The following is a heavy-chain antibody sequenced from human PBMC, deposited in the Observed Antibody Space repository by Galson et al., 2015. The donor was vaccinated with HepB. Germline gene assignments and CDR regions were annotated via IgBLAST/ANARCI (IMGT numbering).Heavy chain of an antibody. D-gene: IGHD6-13*01. Sequence: LSLTCTVSGGSISSYYWSWIRQPPGKGLEWIGYIYYSGSTNYNPSLKSRVTISVDTSKNQFSLKLSSVTAADTAVYYCARVLAIDSSWYSYFDYWGQGTLVTVSS. CDR1: GGSISSYY. CDR2: IYYSGST. CDR3: ARVLAIDSSWYSYFDY. V-gene: IGHV4-59*01. J-gene: IGHJ4*02.